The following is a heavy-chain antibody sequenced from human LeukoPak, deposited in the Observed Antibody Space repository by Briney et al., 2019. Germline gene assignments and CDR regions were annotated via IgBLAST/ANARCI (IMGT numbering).Heavy chain of an antibody. D-gene: IGHD3-16*01. CDR3: ARLIWGPPVPYFDY. Sequence: SETVSLTCTVSGGAISSYYWSWIRQPPGKGLEWIGYIYYSGSTNYNPSLKSRVTISVDTSKNQFSLKLSSVTAADTAVYYCARLIWGPPVPYFDYWGQGTLVTVSS. CDR1: GGAISSYY. CDR2: IYYSGST. J-gene: IGHJ4*02. V-gene: IGHV4-59*08.